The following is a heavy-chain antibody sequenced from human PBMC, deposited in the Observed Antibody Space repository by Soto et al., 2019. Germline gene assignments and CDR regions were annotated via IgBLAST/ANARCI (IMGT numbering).Heavy chain of an antibody. Sequence: QVQLVQSGAEVKKPGASVKVSCKTSGYTFTSYHISWVRQAPGQGLEWMGWISAYNTNTNYAQKFQGRVTMTTDTSTSTDYMELRSLRSDDTAVYYCASDTPPTDYWGQGTLVTVSS. V-gene: IGHV1-18*01. J-gene: IGHJ4*02. CDR2: ISAYNTNT. CDR3: ASDTPPTDY. CDR1: GYTFTSYH.